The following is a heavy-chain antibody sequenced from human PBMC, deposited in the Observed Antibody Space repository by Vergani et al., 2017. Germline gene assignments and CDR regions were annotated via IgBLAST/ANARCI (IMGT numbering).Heavy chain of an antibody. V-gene: IGHV3-7*01. CDR2: IKQGGSEK. CDR1: GFTFSSYW. Sequence: VRLVESGGGVVQPGRSLRLSCAASGFTFSSYWMSWVRQAPGKGLEWVANIKQGGSEKYYVDSVKGRFTISRDNAKNSLYLQMNSLRAEDTAVYYCARDVPGIGFDYWGQGTLVTVSS. J-gene: IGHJ4*02. CDR3: ARDVPGIGFDY. D-gene: IGHD3-10*01.